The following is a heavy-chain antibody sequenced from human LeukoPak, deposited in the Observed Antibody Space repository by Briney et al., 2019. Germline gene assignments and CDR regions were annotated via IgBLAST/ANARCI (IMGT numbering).Heavy chain of an antibody. CDR3: AKSVGSYYMDV. J-gene: IGHJ6*03. Sequence: PGGSLRLSCAASGFAVSNSYMSWVRQTPGKGLEWVSVIYSGGNTYYADSAKGRFTISRDNSKNTLYLQMNSLRAEDTAVYYCAKSVGSYYMDVWGKGTTVTISS. D-gene: IGHD1-26*01. CDR1: GFAVSNSY. CDR2: IYSGGNT. V-gene: IGHV3-66*02.